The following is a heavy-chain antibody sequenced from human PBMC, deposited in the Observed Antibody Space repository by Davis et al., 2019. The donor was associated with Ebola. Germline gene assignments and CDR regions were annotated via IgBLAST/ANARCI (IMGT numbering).Heavy chain of an antibody. D-gene: IGHD3-3*01. CDR2: INTNTGNP. V-gene: IGHV7-4-1*02. CDR1: GYTFTSYA. CDR3: ARDIYPGDYYYYHYGLDV. Sequence: ASVKVSCKASGYTFTSYAMNWVRQAPGQGLEWMGWINTNTGNPTYAQGFTGRFVFSLDTSVSTAYLQISSLKAEDTAVYYCARDIYPGDYYYYHYGLDVWGQGTTVTVSS. J-gene: IGHJ6*02.